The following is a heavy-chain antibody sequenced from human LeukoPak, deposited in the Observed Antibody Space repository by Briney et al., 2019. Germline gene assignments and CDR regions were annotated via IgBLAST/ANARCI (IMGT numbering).Heavy chain of an antibody. Sequence: GASVKVSCKASGYTFTSYDINWVRQATGQGLEWMGWMNPNSGNTGYAQKFQGRVTMTRNTSISTAYMELSSLRSEDTAVYYCARGEKQMYYYDSSGYWNYWGQGTLVTVSS. CDR3: ARGEKQMYYYDSSGYWNY. J-gene: IGHJ4*02. V-gene: IGHV1-8*01. CDR1: GYTFTSYD. D-gene: IGHD3-22*01. CDR2: MNPNSGNT.